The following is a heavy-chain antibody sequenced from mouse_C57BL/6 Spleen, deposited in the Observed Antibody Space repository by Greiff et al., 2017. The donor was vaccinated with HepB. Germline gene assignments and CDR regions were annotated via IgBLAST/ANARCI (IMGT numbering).Heavy chain of an antibody. CDR3: ASDSSGYGAMDY. Sequence: VQLQQSGPELVKPGASVKISCKASGYAFSSSWMNWVKQRPGKGLEWIGRIYPGDGDTNYNGKFKGKATLTADKSSSTAYMQLSSLTSEDSAVYFCASDSSGYGAMDYWGQGTSVTVSS. CDR1: GYAFSSSW. J-gene: IGHJ4*01. D-gene: IGHD3-2*02. V-gene: IGHV1-82*01. CDR2: IYPGDGDT.